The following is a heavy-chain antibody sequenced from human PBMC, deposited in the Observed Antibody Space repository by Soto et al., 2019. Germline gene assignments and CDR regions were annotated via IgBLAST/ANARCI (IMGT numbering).Heavy chain of an antibody. V-gene: IGHV1-2*02. J-gene: IGHJ6*03. Sequence: VQLVQSGAEVKKPGASVKVSCKTSGDSFNDYYIHWVRQAPGQGLEWMGWINPNGGVTNYAQKFQGRITVTRDTSIRTVDMELSSLSSDDTAVYYCARESGGATATLDYYYFYMDVWGKGPTVTVSS. CDR2: INPNGGVT. D-gene: IGHD5-12*01. CDR1: GDSFNDYY. CDR3: ARESGGATATLDYYYFYMDV.